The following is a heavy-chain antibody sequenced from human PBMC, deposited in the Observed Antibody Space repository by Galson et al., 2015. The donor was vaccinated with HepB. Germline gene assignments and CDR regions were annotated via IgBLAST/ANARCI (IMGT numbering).Heavy chain of an antibody. CDR1: GFTFSSYW. Sequence: SLRLSCAASGFTFSSYWMSWVRQAPGKGLEWVANIKQDGSEKYYVDSVKGRFTISRDNAKNSLYLQINSLRAEDTAVYYCARGWIQLWLRGIGYYFDYWGQGTLVTVSS. V-gene: IGHV3-7*01. J-gene: IGHJ4*02. CDR3: ARGWIQLWLRGIGYYFDY. CDR2: IKQDGSEK. D-gene: IGHD5-18*01.